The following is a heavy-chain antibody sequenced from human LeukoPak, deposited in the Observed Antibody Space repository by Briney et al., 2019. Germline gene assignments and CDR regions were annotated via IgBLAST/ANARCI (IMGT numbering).Heavy chain of an antibody. CDR1: GGSISNYY. Sequence: SETLSLTCPVSGGSISNYYYWTWIRQPPGKGLEWIGYVYYTGSTNFNPSLKSRVTMSLDTSRNQFSLKLTSLTAADTAAYYCARGAMATTPFFDYWDQGTLVTVSS. CDR2: VYYTGST. V-gene: IGHV4-59*01. CDR3: ARGAMATTPFFDY. J-gene: IGHJ4*02. D-gene: IGHD5-24*01.